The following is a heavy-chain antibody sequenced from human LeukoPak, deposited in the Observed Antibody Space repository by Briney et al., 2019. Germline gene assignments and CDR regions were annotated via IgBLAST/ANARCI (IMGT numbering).Heavy chain of an antibody. Sequence: GGSLRLSCAASGFTFSSYSMNWVRQAPGKGLEWVSSISSSSSYIYYADSVKGRFTISRDNAKNSLYLQMNSLRAEDTAVYYCARDRGITGTTFDSSWTFDYWGQGTLVTVSS. CDR3: ARDRGITGTTFDSSWTFDY. J-gene: IGHJ4*02. CDR2: ISSSSSYI. D-gene: IGHD1-20*01. V-gene: IGHV3-21*01. CDR1: GFTFSSYS.